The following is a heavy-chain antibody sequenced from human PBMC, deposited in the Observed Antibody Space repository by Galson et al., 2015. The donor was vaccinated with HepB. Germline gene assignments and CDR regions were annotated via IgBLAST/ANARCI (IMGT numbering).Heavy chain of an antibody. CDR1: GYTFTSYD. J-gene: IGHJ4*02. CDR3: VREGVGATTRFDY. V-gene: IGHV1-18*01. D-gene: IGHD1-26*01. CDR2: ISAYNGNT. Sequence: VSCKASGYTFTSYDITWVRQAPGQGLEWMGWISAYNGNTNYAQKLQGRVTMTTDTSTSTAYMELRSLRSDDTAVYYCVREGVGATTRFDYWGQGTLVTVSS.